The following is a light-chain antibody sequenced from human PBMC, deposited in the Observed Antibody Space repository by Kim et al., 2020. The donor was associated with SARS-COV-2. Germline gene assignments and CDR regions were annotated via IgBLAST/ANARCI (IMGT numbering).Light chain of an antibody. V-gene: IGKV3-15*01. CDR2: GAS. J-gene: IGKJ1*01. CDR3: QQYNNWRRT. CDR1: QSVSSN. Sequence: VAPGERSTLPCRASQSVSSNLAWYQQKPGQAPRLLIYGASTRATGIPARFSGSGSGTEFTLTISSLQSEDFAVYYCQQYNNWRRTFGQGTKVDIK.